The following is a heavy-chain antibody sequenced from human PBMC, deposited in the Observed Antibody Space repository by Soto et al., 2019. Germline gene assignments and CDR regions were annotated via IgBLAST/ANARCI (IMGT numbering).Heavy chain of an antibody. J-gene: IGHJ4*02. D-gene: IGHD3-10*01. CDR2: INAGNGNT. CDR1: GYTFTSYA. CDR3: ARGGPPIDY. Sequence: QVQLVQSGAEEKKPGASVKVSCKASGYTFTSYAMHWVRQAPGQRREWMGWINAGNGNTKYSQKFQGRVTITRDTSASTDYMELSSLRSEDTAVYYCARGGPPIDYWGQGTLVTVSS. V-gene: IGHV1-3*05.